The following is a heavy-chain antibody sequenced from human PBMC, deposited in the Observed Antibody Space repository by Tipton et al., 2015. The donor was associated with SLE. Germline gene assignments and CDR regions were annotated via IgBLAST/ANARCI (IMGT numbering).Heavy chain of an antibody. CDR3: AGAWQGYCSGGTCYVLDY. V-gene: IGHV4-39*07. CDR1: GGSISSSSYY. D-gene: IGHD2-15*01. CDR2: IHDSGTT. Sequence: TLSLTCTVSGGSISSSSYYWGWIRQPPGKGLGWIGHIHDSGTTYYNPSLESRVTISIDTSKNQFSLKLRSVTAADTAVYYCAGAWQGYCSGGTCYVLDYWGQGTLVTVSS. J-gene: IGHJ4*02.